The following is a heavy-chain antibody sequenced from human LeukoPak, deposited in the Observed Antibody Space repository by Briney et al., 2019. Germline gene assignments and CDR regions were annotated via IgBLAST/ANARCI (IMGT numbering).Heavy chain of an antibody. CDR1: GFTFSNYD. V-gene: IGHV3-21*01. J-gene: IGHJ4*02. CDR2: IDTDSTYI. Sequence: GGSLRLSCAASGFTFSNYDMNWVRQSPGKGLEWVSSIDTDSTYIHYADSVKGRFTISRDNAKNTLYLQMNSLRAEDTAVYYCARSTYCGGDCYSFDYWGQGTLVTVSS. CDR3: ARSTYCGGDCYSFDY. D-gene: IGHD2-21*02.